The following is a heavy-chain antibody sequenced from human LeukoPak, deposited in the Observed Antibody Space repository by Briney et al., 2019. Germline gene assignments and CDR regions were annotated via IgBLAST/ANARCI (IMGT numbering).Heavy chain of an antibody. CDR1: GGTFSSYA. V-gene: IGHV1-69*06. CDR3: ARGLSDSSGWGYYYYYMDV. Sequence: GASVTVSCKASGGTFSSYAISWVRQAPGQGLEWMGGIIPIFGTANYAQKFQGRVTITADKSTSTAYMELSSLRSEDTAVYYCARGLSDSSGWGYYYYYMDVWGKGTTVTVSS. D-gene: IGHD6-19*01. J-gene: IGHJ6*03. CDR2: IIPIFGTA.